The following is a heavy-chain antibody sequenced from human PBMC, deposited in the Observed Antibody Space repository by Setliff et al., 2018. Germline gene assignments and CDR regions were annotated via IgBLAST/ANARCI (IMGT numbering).Heavy chain of an antibody. CDR2: ISSSGGTI. CDR3: AGGYSFGYGVY. J-gene: IGHJ4*02. CDR1: GFSVSNYG. Sequence: GESLKISCVASGFSVSNYGMNWVRQAPGKGLEWLSYISSSGGTIHYAASVKGRFTISKDTAENSVFLQMNSLRGEDTALYYCAGGYSFGYGVYWGQGVLVTVSS. V-gene: IGHV3-48*01. D-gene: IGHD5-18*01.